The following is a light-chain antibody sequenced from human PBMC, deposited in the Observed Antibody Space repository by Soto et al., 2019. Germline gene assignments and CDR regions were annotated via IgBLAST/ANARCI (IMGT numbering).Light chain of an antibody. Sequence: DIQMTQSPSPLSASVGDRVTITCRASQSISSYLNWYQQKPGKAPKLLIYAAASLQSGVPSRFSGSGSGTDFTLTISNLQPEDFATYYCQQSYSAPLTFGGGTKVEIK. CDR3: QQSYSAPLT. V-gene: IGKV1-39*01. J-gene: IGKJ4*01. CDR1: QSISSY. CDR2: AAA.